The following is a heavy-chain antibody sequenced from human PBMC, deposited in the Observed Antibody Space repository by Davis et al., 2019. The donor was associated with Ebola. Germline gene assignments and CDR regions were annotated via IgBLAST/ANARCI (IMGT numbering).Heavy chain of an antibody. J-gene: IGHJ3*01. Sequence: ASVKVSCKASGYTFTSYAISWVRQAPGQGLEWMGWISAYNGNTVYAQKLQGRVTMTIDRSTSTAYLELRSLRSDDTAMYYCAKDTSNIWFDVWGQGTMVTVSS. CDR3: AKDTSNIWFDV. D-gene: IGHD1-26*01. CDR1: GYTFTSYA. V-gene: IGHV1-18*04. CDR2: ISAYNGNT.